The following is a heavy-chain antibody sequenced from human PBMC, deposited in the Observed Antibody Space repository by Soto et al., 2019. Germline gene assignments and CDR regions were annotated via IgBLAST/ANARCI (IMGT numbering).Heavy chain of an antibody. D-gene: IGHD5-12*01. CDR1: GDSISSYY. Sequence: QVQLQESGPGLVKPSETLSLTCTVSGDSISSYYWSWIRQPPGKGLEWIGYAYYGGNTNYNPSLKRRVTISVDTSKSQFALKLTSVTGADTAVYYCANHLSAWLRMEAFDVWGPGTMVTVSS. J-gene: IGHJ3*01. V-gene: IGHV4-59*08. CDR2: AYYGGNT. CDR3: ANHLSAWLRMEAFDV.